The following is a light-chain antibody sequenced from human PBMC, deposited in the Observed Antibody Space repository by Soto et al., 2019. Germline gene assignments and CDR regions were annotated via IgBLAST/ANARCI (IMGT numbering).Light chain of an antibody. V-gene: IGKV1-8*01. Sequence: AIRMTQSPSSLSASTGDRVTITCRAGQGVSSYFAWYQQKPGKAPKLLIYAASTLQSGVPSRFSGSGSGTDFTLTISCLQSEDIATYYCQQYYNYPNSFGQGTRLEI. CDR2: AAS. J-gene: IGKJ5*01. CDR1: QGVSSY. CDR3: QQYYNYPNS.